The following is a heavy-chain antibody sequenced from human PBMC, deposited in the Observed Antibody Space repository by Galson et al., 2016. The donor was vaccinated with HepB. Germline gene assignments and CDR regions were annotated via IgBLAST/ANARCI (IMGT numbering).Heavy chain of an antibody. CDR2: SGSGGPT. CDR1: GFTFSSYA. J-gene: IGHJ4*02. D-gene: IGHD3-3*01. V-gene: IGHV3-23*01. CDR3: AKDVHYDFWSALHNYFEY. Sequence: SLRLSCAASGFTFSSYAMSWVRQAPGKGLEWVSSSGSGGPTYYADSVRGRFTISRDNSKNTLFLQINSLRAEDTAVFYCAKDVHYDFWSALHNYFEYWGQGTLVTVSS.